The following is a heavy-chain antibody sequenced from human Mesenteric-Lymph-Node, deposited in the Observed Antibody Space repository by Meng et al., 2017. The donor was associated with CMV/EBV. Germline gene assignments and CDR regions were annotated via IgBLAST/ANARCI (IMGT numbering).Heavy chain of an antibody. Sequence: GESLKISCVASDFTFRTYSMHWVRQAPGKGLEWVSAITSSSRFIFYADSVKGRFTISRDNGKNSLYLQMSSLRTEDTAVYYCAREALGSGGSFYFDYWGQGTLVTVSS. CDR3: AREALGSGGSFYFDY. D-gene: IGHD2-15*01. CDR2: ITSSSRFI. J-gene: IGHJ4*02. CDR1: DFTFRTYS. V-gene: IGHV3-21*01.